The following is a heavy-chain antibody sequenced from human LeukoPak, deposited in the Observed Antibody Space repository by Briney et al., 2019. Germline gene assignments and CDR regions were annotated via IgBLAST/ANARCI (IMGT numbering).Heavy chain of an antibody. CDR1: GFIFNNYA. CDR3: ARDTQGFYDSSGLDDAFDI. J-gene: IGHJ3*02. V-gene: IGHV3-9*01. Sequence: PGRSLRLSCAGSGFIFNNYAMHWVRQPPGKGLEWVSGISWNSGSIDYADSVKGRSTISRDNAKNSLYLQMNSLRAEDTAVYYCARDTQGFYDSSGLDDAFDIWGQGTMVTVSS. D-gene: IGHD3-22*01. CDR2: ISWNSGSI.